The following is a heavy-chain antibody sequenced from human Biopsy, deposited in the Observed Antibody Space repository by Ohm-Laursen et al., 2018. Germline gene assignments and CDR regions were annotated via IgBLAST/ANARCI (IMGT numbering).Heavy chain of an antibody. Sequence: TLSLTWPVSGGSISGYHWSWIWKSPGKGLEWLAYISYTGGITSNPSLNGRATMSLDTSKNQFSLRLIYVTAADTAVYYCARMPHFDYWGQGILVTVSS. CDR2: ISYTGGI. D-gene: IGHD2-2*01. V-gene: IGHV4-59*01. CDR3: ARMPHFDY. CDR1: GGSISGYH. J-gene: IGHJ4*02.